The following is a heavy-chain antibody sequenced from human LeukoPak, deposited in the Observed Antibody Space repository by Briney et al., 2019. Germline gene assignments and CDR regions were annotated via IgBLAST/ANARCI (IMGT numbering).Heavy chain of an antibody. D-gene: IGHD2-8*01. CDR1: GFTFDDYA. V-gene: IGHV3-9*03. J-gene: IGHJ4*02. CDR2: ISWDSGSI. CDR3: ARALIGYYFDY. Sequence: GGSLRLSCAASGFTFDDYAMHWVRQAPGKGLEWVSGISWDSGSIGYADSVKGRFTISRDNAKNSLYLQMNSLRTEDMALYYCARALIGYYFDYWGQGTLVTVSS.